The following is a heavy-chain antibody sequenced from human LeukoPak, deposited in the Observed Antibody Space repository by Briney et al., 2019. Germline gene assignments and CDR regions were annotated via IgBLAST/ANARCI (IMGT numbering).Heavy chain of an antibody. V-gene: IGHV1-8*01. CDR2: MNPNSGNT. CDR1: GYTFTSYD. CDR3: ARGSANSPAYSSSWYPFTYVSRTPLDY. D-gene: IGHD6-13*01. J-gene: IGHJ4*02. Sequence: ASVKVSCRASGYTFTSYDINWVRQAPGQGLEWMGWMNPNSGNTDYAQKFQGRVTMTRNTSISTAYMELSSLRSEDTAVYYCARGSANSPAYSSSWYPFTYVSRTPLDYWGQGTLVTVSS.